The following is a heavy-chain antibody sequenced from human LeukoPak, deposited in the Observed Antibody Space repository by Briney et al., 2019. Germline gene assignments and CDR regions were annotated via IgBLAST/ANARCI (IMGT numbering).Heavy chain of an antibody. CDR1: GFTHSSYA. Sequence: GGSLRLSCAASGFTHSSYAMRGARQAPGRAREWVSAMSGSGGSTYYADSVTGRFTTTRDTSENTLYLQMNSLRAEDTAVYYCAKEGRAYFDYWGQGTLVTVSS. V-gene: IGHV3-23*01. CDR2: MSGSGGST. CDR3: AKEGRAYFDY. J-gene: IGHJ4*02.